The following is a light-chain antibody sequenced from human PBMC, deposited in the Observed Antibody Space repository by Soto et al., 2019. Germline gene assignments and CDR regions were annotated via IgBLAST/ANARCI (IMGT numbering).Light chain of an antibody. CDR1: SSDVGGYNY. CDR2: DVS. V-gene: IGLV2-14*01. Sequence: QSVLTQPASVSGSPGQSITISCTGTSSDVGGYNYVSWYQQHPDKAPKLMIYDVSNRPSGVSNRFSGSKSGNTASLTISGLQAEDEADYYCSSYTSSSTLRVFGTGTKLTVL. J-gene: IGLJ1*01. CDR3: SSYTSSSTLRV.